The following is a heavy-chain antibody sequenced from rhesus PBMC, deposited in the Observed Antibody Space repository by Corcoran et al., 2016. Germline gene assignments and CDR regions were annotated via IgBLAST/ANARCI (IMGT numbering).Heavy chain of an antibody. D-gene: IGHD3-34*01. CDR3: ARQGGYSGGLDS. CDR2: IRGSSGST. Sequence: QVQLQESGPGLVKPSETLSLTCSVSGYSISSDYYWGWIRQPPGKGLEYIGDIRGSSGSTYYNPSLKSRVTISKDTSKNQFSLKLSSVTAADTAVYYCARQGGYSGGLDSWGQGVVVTVSS. CDR1: GYSISSDYY. J-gene: IGHJ6*01. V-gene: IGHV4-99*01.